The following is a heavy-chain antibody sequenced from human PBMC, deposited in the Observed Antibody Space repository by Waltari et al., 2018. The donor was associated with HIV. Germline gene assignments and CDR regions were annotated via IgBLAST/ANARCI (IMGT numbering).Heavy chain of an antibody. CDR2: INHSGSS. CDR1: GGSFSGYY. D-gene: IGHD4-17*01. Sequence: QVQLQQWGAGLLRPSETLSLTCAVYGGSFSGYYWSWIRQAPGKGLEWIGEINHSGSSNCNPSLKSRVTISVDTSKNQFSLRVRSVTAADTAVYYCARDSGPSFDYGDYYYYGMDVWSRGTTVTVSS. CDR3: ARDSGPSFDYGDYYYYGMDV. J-gene: IGHJ6*01. V-gene: IGHV4-34*01.